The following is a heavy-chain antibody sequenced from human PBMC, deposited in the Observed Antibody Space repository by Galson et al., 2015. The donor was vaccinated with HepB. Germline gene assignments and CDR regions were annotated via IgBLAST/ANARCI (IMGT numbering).Heavy chain of an antibody. CDR1: GFTFSDYY. Sequence: SLRLSCAASGFTFSDYYMSWIRQAPGKGLEWVSYISSSSSYTNYADSVKGRFTISRDNAKNSLYLQMNSLRAEDTAVYYCARGSVVGATACDYWGQGTLVTVSS. D-gene: IGHD1-26*01. J-gene: IGHJ4*02. CDR2: ISSSSSYT. CDR3: ARGSVVGATACDY. V-gene: IGHV3-11*06.